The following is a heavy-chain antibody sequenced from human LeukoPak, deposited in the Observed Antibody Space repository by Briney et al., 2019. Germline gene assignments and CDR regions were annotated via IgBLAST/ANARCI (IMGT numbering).Heavy chain of an antibody. CDR1: GGSFSGYY. CDR3: ATEFYDFLSGESWFDP. CDR2: IDYSGRT. V-gene: IGHV4-34*01. J-gene: IGHJ5*02. Sequence: TTSETLSLTCAVYGGSFSGYYWSWIRQAPGKGPEWIASIDYSGRTFYNPSLRSRVTISVDTSNNDFSLSLTSVTAADTAVYYCATEFYDFLSGESWFDPWGQGALVTVS. D-gene: IGHD3-9*01.